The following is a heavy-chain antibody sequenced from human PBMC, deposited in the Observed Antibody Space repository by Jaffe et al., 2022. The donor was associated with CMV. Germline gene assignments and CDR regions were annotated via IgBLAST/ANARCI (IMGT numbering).Heavy chain of an antibody. CDR3: ARDIGVGDTSSGMDV. V-gene: IGHV1-18*01. J-gene: IGHJ6*02. Sequence: QVQLVQSGAEVKKPGASVKVSCKASGYTFTSYGISWVRQAPGQGLEWMGWVSAYNGDTNYPQNLQGRVTTTRDTSTSTAFMELRSLRSDDTAVYYCARDIGVGDTSSGMDVWGQGTTVTVSS. CDR2: VSAYNGDT. D-gene: IGHD1-26*01. CDR1: GYTFTSYG.